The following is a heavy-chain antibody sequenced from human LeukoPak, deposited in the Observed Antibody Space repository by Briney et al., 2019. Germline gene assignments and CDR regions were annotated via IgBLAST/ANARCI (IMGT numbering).Heavy chain of an antibody. Sequence: SETLSLTCTVSGGSISSYYWNWIRQPPGKGLERIGYIYTSGSTNSNPSLKSRVTISVDTSKNDYSLKLSSVTAADTGVYYCARRRGYCSSTSCYNWFDLWGQGTLVSVSS. CDR1: GGSISSYY. CDR2: IYTSGST. CDR3: ARRRGYCSSTSCYNWFDL. V-gene: IGHV4-4*09. D-gene: IGHD2-2*01. J-gene: IGHJ5*02.